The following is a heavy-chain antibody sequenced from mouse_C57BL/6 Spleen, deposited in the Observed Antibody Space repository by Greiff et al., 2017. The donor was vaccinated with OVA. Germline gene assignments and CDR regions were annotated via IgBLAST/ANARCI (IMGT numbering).Heavy chain of an antibody. CDR2: FYPGSGSI. V-gene: IGHV1-62-2*01. Sequence: LVESGAELVKPGASVKLSCKASGYTFTEYTIHWVKQRSGQGLEWIGWFYPGSGSIKYNEKFKDKATLTADKSSSTVYMELSRLTSEDSAVYFCARHASYYSNYEGDYFDYWGQGTTLTVSS. CDR3: ARHASYYSNYEGDYFDY. CDR1: GYTFTEYT. J-gene: IGHJ2*01. D-gene: IGHD2-5*01.